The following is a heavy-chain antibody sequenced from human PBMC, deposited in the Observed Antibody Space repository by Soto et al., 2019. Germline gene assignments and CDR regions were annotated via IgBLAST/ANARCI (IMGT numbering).Heavy chain of an antibody. J-gene: IGHJ6*01. CDR2: ITNEGAT. CDR1: GFTVCTTH. V-gene: IGHV3-53*01. Sequence: EVQLVESGGGLIQPGGSLRLSCAASGFTVCTTHMSWVRQAPGKGLEWVSVITNEGATSYADSVKGRFTISRDNSENKIYLQMSSLRAEDTAVYYCAKEYYYSLDVRGQGTTVTVSS. CDR3: AKEYYYSLDV.